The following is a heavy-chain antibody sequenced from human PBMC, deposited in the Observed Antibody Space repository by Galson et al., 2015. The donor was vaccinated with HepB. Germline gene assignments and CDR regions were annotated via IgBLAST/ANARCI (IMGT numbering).Heavy chain of an antibody. J-gene: IGHJ6*02. CDR2: TYYRSKWYN. V-gene: IGHV6-1*01. Sequence: CAISGDSVSSNTASWNCIRQSPSSGLEWLGRTYYRSKWYNDYAVSVKSRISINADTSKNQFSLQLNSVTPEDTAVYYCARDSSGSYYYYGMDVWGQGTTVTVSS. CDR3: ARDSSGSYYYYGMDV. CDR1: GDSVSSNTAS. D-gene: IGHD6-19*01.